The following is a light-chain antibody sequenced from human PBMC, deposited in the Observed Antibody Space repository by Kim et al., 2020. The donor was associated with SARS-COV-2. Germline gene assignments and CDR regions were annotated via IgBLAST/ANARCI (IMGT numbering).Light chain of an antibody. CDR2: AAS. J-gene: IGKJ3*01. CDR1: QSISSH. V-gene: IGKV1-39*01. Sequence: ASVGVRVTTTCRTTQSISSHLNWYQEKPGRAPKLPISAASTLQGGVPSRFSGSGSETDFTLTISSLQPEDFATYFCQQSYITPFTFGPGTKVDIK. CDR3: QQSYITPFT.